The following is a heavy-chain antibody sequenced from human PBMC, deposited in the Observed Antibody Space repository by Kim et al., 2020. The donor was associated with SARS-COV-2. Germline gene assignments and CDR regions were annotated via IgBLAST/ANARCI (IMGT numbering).Heavy chain of an antibody. Sequence: GGSLRLSCAASGFSVRSFYMSGVRQAPGEGLEWLSVIYVDGNTHYADSARGRFTISRDNSENIVYLQLNTLRVEDTAVYYCARDQVDGYWSWGQGTMVTVSS. CDR3: ARDQVDGYWS. D-gene: IGHD5-18*01. J-gene: IGHJ4*02. CDR1: GFSVRSFY. V-gene: IGHV3-66*01. CDR2: IYVDGNT.